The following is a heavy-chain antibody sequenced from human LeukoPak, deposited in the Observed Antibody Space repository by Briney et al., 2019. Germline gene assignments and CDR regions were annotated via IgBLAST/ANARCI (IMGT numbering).Heavy chain of an antibody. D-gene: IGHD2-2*01. V-gene: IGHV4-4*07. CDR2: IYTSGST. CDR3: ARFQSSSSWDYYYGLDV. CDR1: GGSISSYY. J-gene: IGHJ6*02. Sequence: SETLSLTCTVSGGSISSYYWSWIRQPAGKGLEWIGRIYTSGSTNYNPSLKSRVTISVDTPKNQVSLKLSSVTAADTAVYYCARFQSSSSWDYYYGLDVWGQGTTVTVSS.